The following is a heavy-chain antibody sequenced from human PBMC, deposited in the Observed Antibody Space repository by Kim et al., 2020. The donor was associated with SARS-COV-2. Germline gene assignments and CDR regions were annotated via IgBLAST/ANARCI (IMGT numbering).Heavy chain of an antibody. CDR2: IYYSGST. Sequence: SETLSLTCTVSGGSISSSSYYWGWIRQPPGKGLEWIGSIYYSGSTYYNPSLKSRVTISVDTSKNQFSLKLSSVTAADTAVYYCGSITMVRGVIRWVDVWGQGTTVTVSS. V-gene: IGHV4-39*01. CDR3: GSITMVRGVIRWVDV. D-gene: IGHD3-10*01. J-gene: IGHJ6*02. CDR1: GGSISSSSYY.